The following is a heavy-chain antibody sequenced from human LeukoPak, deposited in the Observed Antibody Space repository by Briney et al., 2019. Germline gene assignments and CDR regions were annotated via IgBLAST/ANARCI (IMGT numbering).Heavy chain of an antibody. CDR2: ISYDGSNK. J-gene: IGHJ4*02. Sequence: PGRSLRLSCAASGFTFSSYAMHWVRQAPGKGLEWVAVISYDGSNKYYADSVKGRFTISRDNSKNTLYLQMNSLRAEDTAVYYCARDGSGLLWFGELSLWGQGTLVTVSS. V-gene: IGHV3-30*04. CDR1: GFTFSSYA. CDR3: ARDGSGLLWFGELSL. D-gene: IGHD3-10*01.